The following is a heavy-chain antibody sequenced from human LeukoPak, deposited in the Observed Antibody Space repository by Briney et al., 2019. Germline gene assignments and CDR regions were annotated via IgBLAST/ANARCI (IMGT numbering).Heavy chain of an antibody. CDR3: ARGGIWGPTPFLDY. D-gene: IGHD7-27*01. V-gene: IGHV4-30-2*01. J-gene: IGHJ4*02. Sequence: SQTLSLTCAVSGGSISSGGYSWSWIRQPPGKGLEWIGYIYHSGSTYYNPSLKSRVTISVDRSKNQFSLKLSSVTAADTAVYYCARGGIWGPTPFLDYWGQGTLVTVSS. CDR2: IYHSGST. CDR1: GGSISSGGYS.